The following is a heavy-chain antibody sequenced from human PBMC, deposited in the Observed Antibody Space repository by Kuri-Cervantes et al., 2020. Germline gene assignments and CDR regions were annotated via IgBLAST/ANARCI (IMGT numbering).Heavy chain of an antibody. J-gene: IGHJ6*03. Sequence: ASVKVSCKASGGTFSSYAISWVRQAPGQGLEWMGWINAGNGNTKYSQKFQGRITITRDTSASTAYMELSSLRSEDTAVYYCAREHFTTTVTTSYYYYMDVWGKGTTVTVSS. D-gene: IGHD4-17*01. CDR3: AREHFTTTVTTSYYYYMDV. V-gene: IGHV1-3*01. CDR1: GGTFSSYA. CDR2: INAGNGNT.